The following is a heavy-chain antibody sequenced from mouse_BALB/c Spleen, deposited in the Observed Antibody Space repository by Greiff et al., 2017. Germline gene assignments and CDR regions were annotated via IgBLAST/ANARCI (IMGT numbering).Heavy chain of an antibody. V-gene: IGHV5-12-2*01. J-gene: IGHJ1*01. D-gene: IGHD2-1*01. Sequence: DVMLVESGGGLVQPGGSLKLSCAASGFTFSSYTMSWVRQTPEKRLEWVAYISNGGGSTYYPDTVKGRFTISRDNAKNTLYLQMSSLKSEDTAMYYCARHGATMPSWYFDVWGAGTTVTVSS. CDR2: ISNGGGST. CDR3: ARHGATMPSWYFDV. CDR1: GFTFSSYT.